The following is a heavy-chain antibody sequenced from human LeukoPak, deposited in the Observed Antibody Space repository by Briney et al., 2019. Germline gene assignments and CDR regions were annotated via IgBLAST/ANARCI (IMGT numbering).Heavy chain of an antibody. CDR1: GFTFSSYS. J-gene: IGHJ4*02. D-gene: IGHD3-3*01. CDR2: ISGSGGST. V-gene: IGHV3-23*01. Sequence: PGGSLRLSCAASGFTFSSYSMNWVRQAPGKGLEWVSAISGSGGSTYYADSVKGRFTISRDNSKNTLYLQMNSLRAEDTAVYYCAKKPDFWSGLYYFDYWGQGTLVTVSS. CDR3: AKKPDFWSGLYYFDY.